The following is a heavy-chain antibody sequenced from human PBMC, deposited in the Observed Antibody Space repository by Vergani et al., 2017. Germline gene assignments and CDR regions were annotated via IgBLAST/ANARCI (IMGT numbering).Heavy chain of an antibody. J-gene: IGHJ4*02. CDR3: ARDLRGLVIDFDY. D-gene: IGHD1-26*01. CDR2: IWYDGSNK. Sequence: QVQLVESGGGVVQPGRSLRLSCAASGFTFSSYGMHWVRQTPGKGLDWVAVIWYDGSNKYYADSVKGRFTIARDHSKNTLYLQMNSLRAEDTAVYYCARDLRGLVIDFDYWGQGTLVTVSS. CDR1: GFTFSSYG. V-gene: IGHV3-33*01.